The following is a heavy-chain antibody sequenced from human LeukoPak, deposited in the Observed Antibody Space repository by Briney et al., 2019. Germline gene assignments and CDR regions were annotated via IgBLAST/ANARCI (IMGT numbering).Heavy chain of an antibody. CDR1: GFTFSSYW. Sequence: PGGSLRLSCAASGFTFSSYWMSWVRQAPGKGLEWVANIKQDGSEKYYVDSVKGRFTISRDNAKNSLYLQMNSLRVEDTAVYYCARVLTVTNAPIDYWGQGTLVTVSS. CDR2: IKQDGSEK. V-gene: IGHV3-7*01. J-gene: IGHJ4*02. D-gene: IGHD4-17*01. CDR3: ARVLTVTNAPIDY.